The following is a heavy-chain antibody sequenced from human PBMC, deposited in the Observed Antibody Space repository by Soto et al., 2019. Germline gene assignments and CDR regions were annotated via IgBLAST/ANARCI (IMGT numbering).Heavy chain of an antibody. CDR1: GFTFSSYD. CDR3: ARGQQCLPLWDPAFDI. CDR2: IGTAGDT. V-gene: IGHV3-13*01. Sequence: GGSLRLSCAASGFTFSSYDMHWVRQATGKGLEWVSAIGTAGDTYYPGSVKGRFTISRENAKNSLYLQMNSLRAGDTAVYYCARGQQCLPLWDPAFDIWGQGTMVTVSS. J-gene: IGHJ3*02. D-gene: IGHD3-10*01.